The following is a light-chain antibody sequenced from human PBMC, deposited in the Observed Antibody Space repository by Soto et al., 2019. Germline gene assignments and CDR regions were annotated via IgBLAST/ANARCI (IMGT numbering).Light chain of an antibody. J-gene: IGKJ1*01. CDR2: DAS. V-gene: IGKV1D-13*01. CDR1: QGIRSA. CDR3: QQFNNYPWT. Sequence: AIQLTQSPSFLSASVGDRVTITCRASQGIRSALAWYQQKPGEAPKLLIYDASSLESGVPSRFSGSGSGTDFTLTISSLQPEDFVTYYCQQFNNYPWTFGQGTTVEIK.